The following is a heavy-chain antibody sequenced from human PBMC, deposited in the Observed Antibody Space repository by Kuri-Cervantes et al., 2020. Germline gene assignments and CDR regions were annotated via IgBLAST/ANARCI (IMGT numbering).Heavy chain of an antibody. V-gene: IGHV1-46*01. CDR3: ASEFPSSDSSGYGLGY. J-gene: IGHJ4*02. Sequence: ASVKVSCKASGYTFTNYYMHWVRQAPGQGLEWMGMINSSGGSTSHAQKFQGRVTMTRDTSTSTVYMELSGLRSEDTAVYYCASEFPSSDSSGYGLGYWGQGTLVTVSS. D-gene: IGHD3-22*01. CDR2: INSSGGST. CDR1: GYTFTNYY.